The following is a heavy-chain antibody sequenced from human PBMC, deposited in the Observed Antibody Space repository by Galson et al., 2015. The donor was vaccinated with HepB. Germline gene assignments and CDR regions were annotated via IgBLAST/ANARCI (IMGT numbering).Heavy chain of an antibody. CDR1: GVDFSAYS. Sequence: SLRLSCAASGVDFSAYSMTWVRQAPGKGLEWVSAISPDTNYIYYADSVRGRFTISRDNAKNSLYLQMNSLRVEDTAVYFCVRHRFRVVGLPEFWGQGTLVTVSS. J-gene: IGHJ4*02. V-gene: IGHV3-21*06. CDR2: ISPDTNYI. D-gene: IGHD3-3*01. CDR3: VRHRFRVVGLPEF.